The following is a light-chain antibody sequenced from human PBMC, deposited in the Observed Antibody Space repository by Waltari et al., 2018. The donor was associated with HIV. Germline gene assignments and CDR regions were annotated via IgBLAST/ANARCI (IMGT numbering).Light chain of an antibody. Sequence: QSALTQPASVSGSPGQSITISCTGTSSDVGGYNFVSWYQQHPGKAPKLIIYEVSNRPSGVSYRFSGSKSGNTASLTISGLQAEDEADYYCNSYTSSSTHNYVFGTGTKVTVL. CDR2: EVS. CDR1: SSDVGGYNF. CDR3: NSYTSSSTHNYV. J-gene: IGLJ1*01. V-gene: IGLV2-14*01.